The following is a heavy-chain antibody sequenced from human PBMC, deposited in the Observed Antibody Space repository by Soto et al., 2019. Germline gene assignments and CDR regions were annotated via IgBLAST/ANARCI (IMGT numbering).Heavy chain of an antibody. CDR1: GFRFEDHA. J-gene: IGHJ5*02. CDR3: TKYAQNNYFDP. Sequence: SLGIGSVFSGFRFEDHAMHWVRQAPGKGLEWVSGISWDSDTIDYADSVKGRFTVSRDNAKNSLYLQMNSLRPEDTAFYYCTKYAQNNYFDPWGQGTLVTVSS. V-gene: IGHV3-9*01. CDR2: ISWDSDTI.